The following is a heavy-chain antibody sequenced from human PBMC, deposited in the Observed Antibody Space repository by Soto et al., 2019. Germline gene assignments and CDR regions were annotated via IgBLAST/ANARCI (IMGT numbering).Heavy chain of an antibody. Sequence: SGGSLRLSCAASGFTFSDYYMDWVRQAPGKGLEWVARSRNKANGYTTEYAASVKGRFTISRDDSRNTLYLQMNSLKTEDTAVYYCTTGFFSPFDYWGQGTLVTVSS. CDR1: GFTFSDYY. CDR2: SRNKANGYTT. CDR3: TTGFFSPFDY. J-gene: IGHJ4*02. V-gene: IGHV3-72*01.